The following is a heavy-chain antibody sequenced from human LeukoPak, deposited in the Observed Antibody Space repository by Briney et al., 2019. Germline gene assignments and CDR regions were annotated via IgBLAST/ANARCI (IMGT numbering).Heavy chain of an antibody. J-gene: IGHJ4*02. D-gene: IGHD3-9*01. CDR3: VRSYRDLTGYYNHFDC. CDR1: GFTFSYYW. V-gene: IGHV3-74*01. Sequence: GGSLRLSCAASGFTFSYYWMHWVRQAPGKGLVWVSRINSEGTSTSFADSVKGRFTVSRDNAKNTLYLQMNSLRPEDTAVYYCVRSYRDLTGYYNHFDCWGQGNLVTVSS. CDR2: INSEGTST.